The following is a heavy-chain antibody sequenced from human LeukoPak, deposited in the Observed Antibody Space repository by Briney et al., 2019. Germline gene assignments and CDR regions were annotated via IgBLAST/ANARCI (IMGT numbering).Heavy chain of an antibody. D-gene: IGHD3-3*01. Sequence: PSETLSLTCTVSGGSISSYYWSWIRQPPGKVLEWVGYIYYSGSTNYNPSLKSRVTISVDTSKNQLSLKLSSVTAADAAVYYCARAFFASDAFDIWGQGTMVTVSS. CDR2: IYYSGST. CDR1: GGSISSYY. J-gene: IGHJ3*02. CDR3: ARAFFASDAFDI. V-gene: IGHV4-59*01.